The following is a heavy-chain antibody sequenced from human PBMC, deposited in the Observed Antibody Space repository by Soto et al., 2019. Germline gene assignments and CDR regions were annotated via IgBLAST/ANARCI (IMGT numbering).Heavy chain of an antibody. CDR2: ISGSGGST. D-gene: IGHD5-18*01. CDR3: AKLQAYSYGTRAHFGS. V-gene: IGHV3-23*01. CDR1: GVTFSGFA. Sequence: PAESLTLSCAASGVTFSGFARSWVRQAPGKGLEWVSAISGSGGSTDSVDSVKGRFTIPGDKSKNPLFLKLNTVSAADTAVYYCAKLQAYSYGTRAHFGSWGQGTLVTVSS. J-gene: IGHJ4*02.